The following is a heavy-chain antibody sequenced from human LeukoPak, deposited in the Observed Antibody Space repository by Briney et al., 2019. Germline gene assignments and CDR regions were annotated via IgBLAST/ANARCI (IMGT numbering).Heavy chain of an antibody. V-gene: IGHV4-59*01. CDR3: ARRTYFYDSSGYYFDY. D-gene: IGHD3-22*01. J-gene: IGHJ4*02. Sequence: SETLSLTCTVSGGSISSYYWSWIRQPPGKGLECIGYIYYSGSTNYNPSLKSRVTVSVDTSKNQFSLKLSSVTAADTAVYYCARRTYFYDSSGYYFDYWGQGTLVTVSS. CDR2: IYYSGST. CDR1: GGSISSYY.